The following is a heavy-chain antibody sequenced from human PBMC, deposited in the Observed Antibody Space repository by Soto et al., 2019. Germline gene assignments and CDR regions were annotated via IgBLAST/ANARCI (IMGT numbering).Heavy chain of an antibody. Sequence: PGESLKISCKGSGYSFTSYWISWVRQMPGKGLEWMGRIDPSDSYTNYSPSFQGHVTISADKSISTAYLQWSSLKASDTAMYYCARHEVDYDIFGTQIYYYYGMDVWGQGTTVTVS. D-gene: IGHD3-9*01. V-gene: IGHV5-10-1*01. CDR3: ARHEVDYDIFGTQIYYYYGMDV. CDR2: IDPSDSYT. CDR1: GYSFTSYW. J-gene: IGHJ6*02.